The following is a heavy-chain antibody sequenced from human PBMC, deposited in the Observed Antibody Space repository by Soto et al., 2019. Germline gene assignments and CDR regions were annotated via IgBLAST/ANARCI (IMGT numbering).Heavy chain of an antibody. CDR3: ASVPFLAVTQGEHYYHYIGV. J-gene: IGHJ6*03. CDR2: ISPNNGNT. V-gene: IGHV1-8*02. D-gene: IGHD5-18*01. Sequence: QEQLEQSGAEVKKPGASVKVSCKASGFSFTSYGIVWVRQATGQGLEWMGWISPNNGNTGYAEKSKAALNMTGNTAMSTAYTEMTGLRADGTAIYYCASVPFLAVTQGEHYYHYIGVWGKGTTVTVS. CDR1: GFSFTSYG.